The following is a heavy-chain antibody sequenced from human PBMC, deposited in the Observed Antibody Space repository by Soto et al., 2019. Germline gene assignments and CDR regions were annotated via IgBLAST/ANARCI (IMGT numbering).Heavy chain of an antibody. Sequence: GESLKISCRGSGYDFNTNWFSWVRQLPGKGLEWVGIMYPGDSDTRYNPSLQGHVTLSADVTVSTAFLQWRSLKTSDAGMYFCARLPRDCNKTSCYYADHWGHGTQVTVSS. V-gene: IGHV5-51*01. J-gene: IGHJ4*01. CDR1: GYDFNTNW. CDR2: MYPGDSDT. D-gene: IGHD2-2*01. CDR3: ARLPRDCNKTSCYYADH.